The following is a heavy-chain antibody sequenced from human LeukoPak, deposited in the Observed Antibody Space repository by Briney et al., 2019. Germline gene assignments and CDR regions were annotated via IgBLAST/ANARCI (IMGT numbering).Heavy chain of an antibody. J-gene: IGHJ4*02. V-gene: IGHV1-69*13. CDR3: ASRYYYDSSGYYPD. Sequence: SVKVSCKASGYTFTSNYIHWVRQAPGQGLEWMGGIIPIFGTANYAQKFQGRVTITADESTSTAYMELSSLRSEDTAVYYCASRYYYDSSGYYPDWGQGTLVTVSS. CDR2: IIPIFGTA. CDR1: GYTFTSNY. D-gene: IGHD3-22*01.